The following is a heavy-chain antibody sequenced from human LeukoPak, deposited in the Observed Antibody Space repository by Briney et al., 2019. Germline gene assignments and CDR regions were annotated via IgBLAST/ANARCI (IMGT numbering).Heavy chain of an antibody. CDR1: GGSISSYY. V-gene: IGHV4-59*01. Sequence: PSETLSLTCTVSGGSISSYYWSWIRQPPGKGLEWIGYIYYSGSTNYNPSLKSRVTISVDTSKNQFSLKLSSVTAADTAVYYCARDETLNYYYGMDVWGQGTTVTVSS. CDR2: IYYSGST. J-gene: IGHJ6*02. CDR3: ARDETLNYYYGMDV.